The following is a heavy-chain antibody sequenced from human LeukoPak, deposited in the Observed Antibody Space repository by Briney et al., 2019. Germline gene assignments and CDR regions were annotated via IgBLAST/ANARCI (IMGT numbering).Heavy chain of an antibody. CDR2: INPNSGGT. V-gene: IGHV1-2*02. CDR3: ARELVYYYDSSGSRFDP. CDR1: GYTFTGYY. D-gene: IGHD3-22*01. Sequence: ASGKVSCKAFGYTFTGYYMHWVRQAPGQGLEWMGWINPNSGGTNYAQKFQGRVTMTRDTSISTAYMELSRLRSDDTAVYYCARELVYYYDSSGSRFDPWGQGTLVTVSS. J-gene: IGHJ5*02.